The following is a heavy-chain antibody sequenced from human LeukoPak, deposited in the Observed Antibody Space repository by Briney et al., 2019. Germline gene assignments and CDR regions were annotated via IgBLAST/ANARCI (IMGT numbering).Heavy chain of an antibody. D-gene: IGHD4-23*01. CDR1: GFTFSSYW. Sequence: GGSLRLSCAASGFTFSSYWMHWVRQAPGKGLGWVSRINSDGSSTSYADSVKGRFTISRDNAKNTLYVQMNSLRGEDTAVYYCASGYSSDYGGNTYWGQGNRVTVSS. CDR3: ASGYSSDYGGNTY. V-gene: IGHV3-74*01. J-gene: IGHJ4*02. CDR2: INSDGSST.